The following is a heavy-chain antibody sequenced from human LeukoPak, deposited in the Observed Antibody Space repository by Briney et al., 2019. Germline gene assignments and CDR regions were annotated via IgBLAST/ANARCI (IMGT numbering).Heavy chain of an antibody. CDR1: GFTFSSHG. CDR2: ISYDGSNK. V-gene: IGHV3-30*18. D-gene: IGHD5-18*01. Sequence: PGGSLRLSCAASGFTFSSHGMHWVRQAPGKGLEWVAVISYDGSNKYYADSVKGRFTISRDNSKNTLYLQMNSLRAEDTAVYYCAKAFGYSYGYVGYWGQGTLVTVSS. J-gene: IGHJ4*02. CDR3: AKAFGYSYGYVGY.